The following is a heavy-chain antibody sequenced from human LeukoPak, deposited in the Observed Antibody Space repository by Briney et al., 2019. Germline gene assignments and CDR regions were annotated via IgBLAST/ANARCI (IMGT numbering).Heavy chain of an antibody. CDR3: ARELITKTDAFDI. D-gene: IGHD1-20*01. Sequence: SETLSLTCTVSGGSTSSYYWNWIRQPAGKGLEWIGRFYARGNTNYNPSLKSRVTMSVDTSKNQLSLKLTSVTAADTAVYYCARELITKTDAFDIWGQGTMVTVSS. CDR2: FYARGNT. J-gene: IGHJ3*02. V-gene: IGHV4-4*07. CDR1: GGSTSSYY.